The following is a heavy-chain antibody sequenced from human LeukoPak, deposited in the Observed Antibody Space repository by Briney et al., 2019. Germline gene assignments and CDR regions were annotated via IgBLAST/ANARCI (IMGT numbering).Heavy chain of an antibody. J-gene: IGHJ5*02. CDR2: INPSGGST. CDR3: ARDQNKYYYGSGSYNWFDP. D-gene: IGHD3-10*01. CDR1: GYTFTSYY. V-gene: IGHV1-46*01. Sequence: GASVKVSCKASGYTFTSYYMHWVRQAPGQGLEWMGIINPSGGSTSYAQKFQGRVTITADESTSTAYMELSSLRSEDTAVYYCARDQNKYYYGSGSYNWFDPWGQGTLVTVSS.